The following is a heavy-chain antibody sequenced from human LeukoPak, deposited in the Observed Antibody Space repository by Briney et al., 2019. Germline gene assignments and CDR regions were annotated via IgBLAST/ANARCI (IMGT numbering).Heavy chain of an antibody. D-gene: IGHD3-9*01. J-gene: IGHJ4*02. CDR3: ARANYDILTGIDY. CDR2: IYYSGST. V-gene: IGHV4-59*01. Sequence: SETLSLTCTVSGGSISSYYWSWIRPPPGKGLEWIGYIYYSGSTNYNPSLKSRVSISVDTSKNQFSLKLSSVTAADTAVYYCARANYDILTGIDYWGQGTLVTVSS. CDR1: GGSISSYY.